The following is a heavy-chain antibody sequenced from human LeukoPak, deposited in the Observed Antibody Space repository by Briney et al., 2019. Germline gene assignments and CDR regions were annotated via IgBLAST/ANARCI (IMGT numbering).Heavy chain of an antibody. V-gene: IGHV4-31*11. CDR2: IYYSGST. J-gene: IGHJ4*02. Sequence: SETLSLTCAVYGGSFSGYYWSWIRQHPGKGLEWIGYIYYSGSTYYNPSLKSRVTISVDTSKNQFSLKLSSVTAADTAVYYCARGLADYYDSSGYYTPAPFDYWGQGTLVTVSS. CDR3: ARGLADYYDSSGYYTPAPFDY. D-gene: IGHD3-22*01. CDR1: GGSFSGYY.